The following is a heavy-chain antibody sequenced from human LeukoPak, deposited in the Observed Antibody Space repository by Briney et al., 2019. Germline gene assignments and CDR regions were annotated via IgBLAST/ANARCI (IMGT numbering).Heavy chain of an antibody. V-gene: IGHV4-30-2*01. Sequence: SQTLSLTCAVSGGSISSGGYSWSWIRQPPGKGLEWIGYIYHSGSTYYNPSLKSRVTISVDRSKNQFSLKLSSVTAADTAVYYCARGLGEYFDYWGQGTLVTVSS. D-gene: IGHD3-10*01. CDR3: ARGLGEYFDY. CDR1: GGSISSGGYS. CDR2: IYHSGST. J-gene: IGHJ4*02.